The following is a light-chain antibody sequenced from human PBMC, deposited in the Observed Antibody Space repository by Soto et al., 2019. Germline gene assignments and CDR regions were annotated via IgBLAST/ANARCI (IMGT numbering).Light chain of an antibody. J-gene: IGKJ2*01. V-gene: IGKV3-15*01. CDR3: QQSNNWPLT. Sequence: EIVMTQSPATLSVSPGERATLSCRASQSISTELAWYQQKPGQPPRLLIYSASTRATGVPARFTGSGSGSEFTLTISGLQSEDFAVYYCQQSNNWPLTFGQGTRLEI. CDR1: QSISTE. CDR2: SAS.